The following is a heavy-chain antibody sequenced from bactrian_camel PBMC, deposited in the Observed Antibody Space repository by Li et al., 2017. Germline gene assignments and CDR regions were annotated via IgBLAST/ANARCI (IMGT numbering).Heavy chain of an antibody. CDR1: GNTDSRC. J-gene: IGHJ4*01. V-gene: IGHV3S53*01. CDR3: AAQSGSSGNCEELALYQY. D-gene: IGHD6*01. CDR2: IGRDGST. Sequence: VQLVESGGGSVQAGGSLRLSCVVSGNTDSRCMAWFRQAPGKEREGVATIGRDGSTRYADSVKGRFTISRDNAKDMVYLQMDVLKSEDTAMYYCAAQSGSSGNCEELALYQYWGQGTQVTVS.